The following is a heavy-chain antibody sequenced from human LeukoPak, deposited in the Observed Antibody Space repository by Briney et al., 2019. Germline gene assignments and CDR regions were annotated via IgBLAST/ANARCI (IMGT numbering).Heavy chain of an antibody. CDR2: ICTSGST. J-gene: IGHJ3*02. CDR3: ARELSSWSPLDI. CDR1: GGSISSYY. V-gene: IGHV4-4*07. D-gene: IGHD6-13*01. Sequence: SETLSFTCTVSGGSISSYYWSWIRQPAGKGLEWIGRICTSGSTNYNPSLKSRVTMSVDTSKNQFSLKLSSVTAADTAVYYCARELSSWSPLDIWGQGTMVTVSS.